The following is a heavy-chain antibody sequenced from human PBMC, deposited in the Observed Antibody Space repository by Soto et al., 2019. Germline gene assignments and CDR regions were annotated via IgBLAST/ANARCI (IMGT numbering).Heavy chain of an antibody. V-gene: IGHV4-59*01. D-gene: IGHD3-22*01. CDR3: ARHYYDSSGYYTPYYFDY. J-gene: IGHJ4*02. Sequence: SETLSLTCTVSGGSISSYYWSWIRQPPGKGLEWIGYIYYSGSTNYNPSLKSRVTISVDTSKNQFSLKLSSVTAADTAVYYCARHYYDSSGYYTPYYFDYWGQGTLVTVSS. CDR1: GGSISSYY. CDR2: IYYSGST.